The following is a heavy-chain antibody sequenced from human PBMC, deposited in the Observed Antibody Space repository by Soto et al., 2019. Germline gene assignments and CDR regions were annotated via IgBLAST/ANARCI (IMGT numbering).Heavy chain of an antibody. CDR3: ARDPGSRNGMNV. CDR1: GFTVSSDY. CDR2: IYSGGTT. J-gene: IGHJ6*02. Sequence: EVQLVESGGGLVQPGGSLRLSCAASGFTVSSDYMTWVRQAPGKGLEWLSTIYSGGTTYYADSVKGRFTISRDNSKNTLFLQMYNLRADDTAMYNCARDPGSRNGMNVWGQGTTVTVSS. V-gene: IGHV3-66*01.